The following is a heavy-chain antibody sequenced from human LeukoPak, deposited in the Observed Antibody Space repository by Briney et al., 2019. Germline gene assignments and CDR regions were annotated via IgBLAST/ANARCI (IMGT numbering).Heavy chain of an antibody. V-gene: IGHV1-8*03. D-gene: IGHD3-10*01. J-gene: IGHJ4*02. CDR1: GYTFNNYD. CDR2: MNPNSGNT. Sequence: ASVKVSCKASGYTFNNYDINWVRQATGQGLEWMGWMNPNSGNTGYAQKFQGRVTITMDTSRSTAYMELSSLRSEDTAVYYCATDPRGSGHWPSDYWGQGTLVTVSS. CDR3: ATDPRGSGHWPSDY.